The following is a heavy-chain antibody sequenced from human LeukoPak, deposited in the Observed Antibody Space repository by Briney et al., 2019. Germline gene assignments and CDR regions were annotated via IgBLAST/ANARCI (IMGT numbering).Heavy chain of an antibody. Sequence: ASVKVSRKASGYTFTSYGISWVRQAPGQGLEWMGWISAYNGNTNYAQKLQGRVTMTTDTSTSTAYMELRSLRSDDTAVYYCARGYCSGGSCARFDPWGQGTLVTVSS. V-gene: IGHV1-18*01. D-gene: IGHD2-15*01. CDR3: ARGYCSGGSCARFDP. CDR2: ISAYNGNT. CDR1: GYTFTSYG. J-gene: IGHJ5*02.